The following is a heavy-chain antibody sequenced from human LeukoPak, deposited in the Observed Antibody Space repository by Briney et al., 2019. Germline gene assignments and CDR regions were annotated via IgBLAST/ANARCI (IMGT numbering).Heavy chain of an antibody. V-gene: IGHV3-53*01. J-gene: IGHJ4*02. CDR2: IYSGGRT. CDR3: ARGVSGSQFDY. CDR1: GFTVSSDY. D-gene: IGHD1-26*01. Sequence: GGSLRLSCAASGFTVSSDYMSWVRQASGKGLEWVSVIYSGGRTYHADSVKGRFTISRDNSKNMVYFQMNSLRVEDTAVYYCARGVSGSQFDYWGQGSLVTVSS.